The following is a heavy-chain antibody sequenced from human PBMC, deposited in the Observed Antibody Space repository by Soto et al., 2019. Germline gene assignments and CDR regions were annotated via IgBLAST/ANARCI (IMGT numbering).Heavy chain of an antibody. V-gene: IGHV3-23*01. CDR3: ARRGSGSYYDY. D-gene: IGHD1-26*01. Sequence: EVQLWESGGGLVQPGGSLRLSCAASGFTFSSYAMRWVRQAPGKGLEWVSAISGSGDSTYYADSVKGRFTISRDNSKNTLYLQMNSLRAEDTAVYYCARRGSGSYYDYWGQGPLVTVSS. J-gene: IGHJ4*02. CDR2: ISGSGDST. CDR1: GFTFSSYA.